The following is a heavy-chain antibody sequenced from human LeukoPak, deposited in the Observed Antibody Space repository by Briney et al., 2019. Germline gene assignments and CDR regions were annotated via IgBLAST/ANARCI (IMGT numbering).Heavy chain of an antibody. D-gene: IGHD5-18*01. V-gene: IGHV3-21*01. J-gene: IGHJ4*02. CDR3: ARLVWDTTMADGDIDS. CDR2: ISSASTYI. Sequence: GGSLRLSCAASGFTFSSYSMNWVRQAPGKGLEWVSSISSASTYIYYADSVKGRFTISRDNAKNSLYLQMNSLRTEDTTMYYCARLVWDTTMADGDIDSWGQGTLLIVSS. CDR1: GFTFSSYS.